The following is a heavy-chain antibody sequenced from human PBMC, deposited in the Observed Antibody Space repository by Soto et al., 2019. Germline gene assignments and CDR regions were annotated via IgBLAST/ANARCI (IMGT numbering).Heavy chain of an antibody. V-gene: IGHV3-74*02. CDR2: INSDGSST. J-gene: IGHJ6*02. Sequence: VQLVESGGGLVKPGGSLRLSCAASGFTFSDYYMSWIRQAPGKGLEWVSRINSDGSSTSYADSVKGRFTISRDNAKNTLYLQMNSLRAEDTAVYYCARGNVAWYYYGMDVWGQGTTVTVSS. CDR1: GFTFSDYY. CDR3: ARGNVAWYYYGMDV. D-gene: IGHD3-10*02.